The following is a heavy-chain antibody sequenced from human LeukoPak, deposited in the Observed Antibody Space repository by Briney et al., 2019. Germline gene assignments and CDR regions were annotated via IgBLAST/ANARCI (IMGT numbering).Heavy chain of an antibody. V-gene: IGHV3-23*01. CDR1: GSTFSSYG. D-gene: IGHD2-15*01. CDR2: ISGSGGST. CDR3: AKTLRYCSGGSCYSGVIDY. Sequence: GGALRLSCAASGSTFSSYGMSWVRQAPGKGLEWVSAISGSGGSTYYADSMKGRFTISRDNSKNTLYLQMNSLRAEDTAVYYCAKTLRYCSGGSCYSGVIDYWGQGTLVTVSS. J-gene: IGHJ4*02.